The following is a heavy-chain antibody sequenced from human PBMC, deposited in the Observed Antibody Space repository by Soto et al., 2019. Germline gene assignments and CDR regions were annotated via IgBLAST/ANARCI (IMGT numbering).Heavy chain of an antibody. CDR3: ARGIFGSGTANDY. V-gene: IGHV3-74*01. D-gene: IGHD3-10*01. CDR1: GITFSGSW. CDR2: INGDGSGT. J-gene: IGHJ4*02. Sequence: EVQLVESGGGLVQPGGSLRLSCAASGITFSGSWMHWVRQAPGKGLVWVSRINGDGSGTSYADFVKVRFTISRDDAKNTLFLQMNGLRAEHAAVYYCARGIFGSGTANDYRGQGTLVTVSS.